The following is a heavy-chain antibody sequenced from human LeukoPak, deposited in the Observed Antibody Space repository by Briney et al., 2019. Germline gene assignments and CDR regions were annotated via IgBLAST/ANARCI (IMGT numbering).Heavy chain of an antibody. D-gene: IGHD4-17*01. CDR3: ARGPFYGDYVGGAFDI. Sequence: GGSLRLSCAASGFTSSSYGMNWVRQAPGKGLEWVSYISSSSSTIYYADSVKGRFTISRDNAKNSLYLQMNSLRAEDTAVYYCARGPFYGDYVGGAFDIWGQGTMVTVSS. J-gene: IGHJ3*02. V-gene: IGHV3-48*01. CDR1: GFTSSSYG. CDR2: ISSSSSTI.